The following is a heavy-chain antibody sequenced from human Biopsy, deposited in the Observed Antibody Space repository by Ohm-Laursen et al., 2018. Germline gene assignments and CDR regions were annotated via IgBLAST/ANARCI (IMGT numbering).Heavy chain of an antibody. J-gene: IGHJ5*02. Sequence: TLSLSCTVSGGSISNNNYYWGWIRQPPGKGLEWIGSIFYRGSTHYKPSLKSRVNISVDTSKNQFSLKLNSVTAADTAVYYCARDYDTSGYYYVSWGQGTLVTVSS. CDR3: ARDYDTSGYYYVS. CDR1: GGSISNNNYY. CDR2: IFYRGST. V-gene: IGHV4-39*01. D-gene: IGHD3-22*01.